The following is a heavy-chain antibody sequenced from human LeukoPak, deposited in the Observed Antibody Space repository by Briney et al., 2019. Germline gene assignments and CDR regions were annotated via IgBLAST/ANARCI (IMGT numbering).Heavy chain of an antibody. V-gene: IGHV3-9*01. CDR3: AKNPEYYYDSGGQRF. J-gene: IGHJ4*02. Sequence: GGSLRLSCAASGFTFDDYAMHWVRQAPGKGLEWVSGISWNSGSIGYADSVKGRFTISRDNSKSALYLQMNSLRVEDTAVYYCAKNPEYYYDSGGQRFWGQGTLVTVSS. CDR1: GFTFDDYA. CDR2: ISWNSGSI. D-gene: IGHD3-22*01.